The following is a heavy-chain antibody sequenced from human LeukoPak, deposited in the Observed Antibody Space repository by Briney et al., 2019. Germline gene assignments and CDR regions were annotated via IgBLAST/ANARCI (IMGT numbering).Heavy chain of an antibody. CDR3: AKGHLIYRLIDY. J-gene: IGHJ4*02. CDR1: GFSFSRYW. V-gene: IGHV3-7*01. CDR2: IKQDGSEK. D-gene: IGHD4-11*01. Sequence: GGSLRLSCAASGFSFSRYWMSWVRQAPGKGLEWVANIKQDGSEKYYADSVKGRLTISRDNSKNTLYLQMNSLRAEDTAVYYCAKGHLIYRLIDYWGQGTLVTVSS.